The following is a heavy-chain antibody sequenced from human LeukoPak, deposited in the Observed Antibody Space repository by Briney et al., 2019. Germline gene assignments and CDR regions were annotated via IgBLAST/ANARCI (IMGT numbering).Heavy chain of an antibody. CDR1: GFTFSSYA. CDR3: TTERAGTSGYIVFDN. V-gene: IGHV3-74*01. CDR2: ITRDEIT. J-gene: IGHJ4*02. Sequence: PGGSLRLSCAASGFTFSSYAMTWVRQAPGKGLVWVSRITRDEITTYADSVKGRFTISRDNAKNMLYLQMNSLTAEDTAVYYCTTERAGTSGYIVFDNWGQGTLVTVSS. D-gene: IGHD1-1*01.